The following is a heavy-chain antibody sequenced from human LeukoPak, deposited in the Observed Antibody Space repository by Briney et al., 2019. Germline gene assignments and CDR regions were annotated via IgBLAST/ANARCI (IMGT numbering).Heavy chain of an antibody. V-gene: IGHV3-30*04. Sequence: GGSLRLSCAASGFTFSNYAMHWVRQAPGKGLEWVAVISYDRSNKYYADSVKGRFTISRDNSKSTLYLQMNSLRAEDTAVYYCARDRISGYYHHFDYWGQGTLVTVSS. CDR3: ARDRISGYYHHFDY. CDR2: ISYDRSNK. D-gene: IGHD3-22*01. CDR1: GFTFSNYA. J-gene: IGHJ4*02.